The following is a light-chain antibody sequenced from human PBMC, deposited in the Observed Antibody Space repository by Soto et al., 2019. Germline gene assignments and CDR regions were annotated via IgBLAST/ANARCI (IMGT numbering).Light chain of an antibody. V-gene: IGLV1-44*01. Sequence: QSVLTQPPSVSGTPGQRVTISCSGSSSNIGSGTVNWYQQLPGTAPKLLIYNNNQWPSGVPDRFSGSKSGTSGSLAISGLQSEDEADYYCSSYTDSSNYVFGTGTKLTVL. CDR2: NNN. CDR1: SSNIGSGT. J-gene: IGLJ1*01. CDR3: SSYTDSSNYV.